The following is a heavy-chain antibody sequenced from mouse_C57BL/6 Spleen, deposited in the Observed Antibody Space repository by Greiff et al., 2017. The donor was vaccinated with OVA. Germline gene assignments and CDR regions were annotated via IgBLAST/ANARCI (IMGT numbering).Heavy chain of an antibody. CDR1: GYTFTSYW. J-gene: IGHJ2*01. D-gene: IGHD2-4*01. Sequence: QVQLQQPGAELVKPGASVKMSCKASGYTFTSYWITWVKQRPGQGLEWIGDIYPGSGSTNYNEKFKSKATLTVDTSSSTAYMQLSSLTSEDSAVYYCARYDYETYYFDYWGQGTTLTVSS. CDR3: ARYDYETYYFDY. V-gene: IGHV1-55*01. CDR2: IYPGSGST.